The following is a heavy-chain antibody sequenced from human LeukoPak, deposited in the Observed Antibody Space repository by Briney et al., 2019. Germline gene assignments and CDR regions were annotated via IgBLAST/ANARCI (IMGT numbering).Heavy chain of an antibody. V-gene: IGHV3-7*01. CDR3: WMRDY. CDR2: MNQDGSEK. D-gene: IGHD2-2*03. CDR1: GFTFCNYW. J-gene: IGHJ4*02. Sequence: GGSLRLSCAASGFTFCNYWMTWVRQAPGKGLEWVANMNQDGSEKYYVDSMKGRFTISRDNAKNSLYLQMNSLRAEDTAIYYSWMRDYWGQGTLVTVSS.